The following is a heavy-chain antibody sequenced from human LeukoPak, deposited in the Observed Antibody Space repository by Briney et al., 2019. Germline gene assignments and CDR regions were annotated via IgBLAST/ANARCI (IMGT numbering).Heavy chain of an antibody. V-gene: IGHV4-61*01. CDR1: GGSVSSGSYY. J-gene: IGHJ4*02. Sequence: PSETLSLTCTVSGGSVSSGSYYWSWIRQPPGKGLEWIGDIYYSGSTNYNPSLKSRVTISVDTSKNQFSLKLSSVTAADTAVYYCARAEDYDFWSGYSYYFDYWGQGTLVTVSS. CDR2: IYYSGST. D-gene: IGHD3-3*01. CDR3: ARAEDYDFWSGYSYYFDY.